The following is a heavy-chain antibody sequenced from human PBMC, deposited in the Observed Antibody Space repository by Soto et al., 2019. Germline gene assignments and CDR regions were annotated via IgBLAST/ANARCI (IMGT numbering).Heavy chain of an antibody. CDR1: GGSISSYY. CDR3: ARRYSSGFDY. CDR2: IYYSGST. V-gene: IGHV4-59*08. D-gene: IGHD6-19*01. Sequence: QVQLQESGPGLVKPSETLSLTCTVSGGSISSYYWSWIRQPPGKGLEWIGYIYYSGSTNYNPSLTSRVTNSVHTSMNQYSLKLSSVTAADTAVYYCARRYSSGFDYWGQGTLVTVSS. J-gene: IGHJ4*02.